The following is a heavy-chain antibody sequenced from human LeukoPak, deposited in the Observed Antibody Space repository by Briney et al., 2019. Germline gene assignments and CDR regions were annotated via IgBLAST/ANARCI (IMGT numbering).Heavy chain of an antibody. CDR3: ARDFTYYDSSGDNWFDP. CDR1: GYTFTSYA. Sequence: ASVKVSCKASGYTFTSYAMHWVRQAPGQRLEWMGWINAGNGNTKYSQKFQGRVTITRDTSASTAYMELSSLRSEDTAVYYCARDFTYYDSSGDNWFDPWGQGTLVTVSP. J-gene: IGHJ5*02. V-gene: IGHV1-3*01. CDR2: INAGNGNT. D-gene: IGHD3-22*01.